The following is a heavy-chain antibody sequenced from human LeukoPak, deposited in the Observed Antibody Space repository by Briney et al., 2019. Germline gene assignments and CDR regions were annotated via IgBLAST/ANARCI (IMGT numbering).Heavy chain of an antibody. CDR2: IIPIFGTA. D-gene: IGHD1-26*01. J-gene: IGHJ5*02. CDR1: GGTFSSYA. Sequence: ASVKVSCKXSGGTFSSYAISWVRQAPGQGLEWMGGIIPIFGTANYAQKFQGRVTITTDESTSTAYMELSSLRSEDTAVYYCARGRVGATFAFDPWGQGTLVTVSS. V-gene: IGHV1-69*05. CDR3: ARGRVGATFAFDP.